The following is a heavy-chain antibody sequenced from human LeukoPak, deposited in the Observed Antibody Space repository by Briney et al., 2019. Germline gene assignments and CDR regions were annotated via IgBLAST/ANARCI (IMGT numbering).Heavy chain of an antibody. CDR1: GYTFTDYY. J-gene: IGHJ6*02. CDR2: IIPIFGTA. Sequence: SVKVSCKGSGYTFTDYYMHWVRQAPGQGLEWMGGIIPIFGTANYAQKFQGRVTITADESTSTAYMELSSLRSEDTAVYYCARRAEFYYYGMDVWGQGTTVTVSS. D-gene: IGHD3-10*01. V-gene: IGHV1-69*13. CDR3: ARRAEFYYYGMDV.